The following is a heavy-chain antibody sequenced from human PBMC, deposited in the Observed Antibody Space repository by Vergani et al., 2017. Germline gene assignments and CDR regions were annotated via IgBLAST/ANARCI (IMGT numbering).Heavy chain of an antibody. D-gene: IGHD3-3*01. CDR3: ARGVYYDFWSGYYTGYYYYYMDV. J-gene: IGHJ6*03. CDR2: IIPIFGTA. Sequence: QVQLVQSGAEVKKPGSSVKVSCKASGGTFSSYAISWVRQAPGQGLEWMGGIIPIFGTANYAQKFQGRVPITADESTGTAYMELSSLRSEDTAVYYCARGVYYDFWSGYYTGYYYYYMDVWGKGTTVTVSS. CDR1: GGTFSSYA. V-gene: IGHV1-69*01.